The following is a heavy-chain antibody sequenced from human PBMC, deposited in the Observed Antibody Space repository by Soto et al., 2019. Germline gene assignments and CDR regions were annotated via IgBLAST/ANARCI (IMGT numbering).Heavy chain of an antibody. D-gene: IGHD3-16*01. CDR2: MSYDGKNQ. CDR1: GITLSSCG. J-gene: IGHJ6*02. CDR3: AKVPDCIISDCRRFPYYYYYALDV. V-gene: IGHV3-30*18. Sequence: GGSLRLSCAASGITLSSCGMHWVRQAPGEGLEWVAVMSYDGKNQYYADSVRGRFIISRDNSKNTLYLQMNSLRAEDTAVYYCAKVPDCIISDCRRFPYYYYYALDVWGQGTAVTVS.